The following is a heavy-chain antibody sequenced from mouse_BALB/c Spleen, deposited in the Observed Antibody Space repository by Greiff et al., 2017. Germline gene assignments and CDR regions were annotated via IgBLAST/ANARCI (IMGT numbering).Heavy chain of an antibody. V-gene: IGHV5-12-2*01. Sequence: EVKLVESGGGLVQPGGSLKLSCAASGFTFSSYTMSWVRQTPEKRLEWVAYISNGGGSTYYPDTVKGRFTISRDNAKNTLYLQMSSLKSEDTAMYYCARHGATLKGYYAMDYWGQGTSVTVSS. J-gene: IGHJ4*01. CDR3: ARHGATLKGYYAMDY. CDR1: GFTFSSYT. CDR2: ISNGGGST. D-gene: IGHD1-3*01.